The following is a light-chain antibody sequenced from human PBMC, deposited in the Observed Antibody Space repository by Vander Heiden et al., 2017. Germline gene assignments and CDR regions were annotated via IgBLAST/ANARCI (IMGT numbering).Light chain of an antibody. CDR3: NSRDSSDNHLV. CDR1: SLRSYY. CDR2: GKT. J-gene: IGLJ2*01. V-gene: IGLV3-19*01. Sequence: SSELTQDPAVSVALGQTVRITCQGDSLRSYYASWYQQKPGQAPVLVIYGKTNRPSGIPDRFSGSSSGNTASLTITGAQAEDEADYYCNSRDSSDNHLVFGGGTKLTVL.